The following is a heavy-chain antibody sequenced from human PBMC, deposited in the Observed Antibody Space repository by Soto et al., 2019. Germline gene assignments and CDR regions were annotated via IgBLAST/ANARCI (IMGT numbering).Heavy chain of an antibody. CDR1: GYIFTSYW. CDR3: ARRYCSSTTCPRHYYAMDV. D-gene: IGHD2-2*01. V-gene: IGHV5-10-1*01. Sequence: GESLKISCKGSGYIFTSYWISWVRQMPGKGLEWMGRIDPSDSYTNYSPSFQGHVTMSTDKSMSTAYLQWSSLKASDTAMYYCARRYCSSTTCPRHYYAMDVWGQGTTVTVSS. J-gene: IGHJ6*02. CDR2: IDPSDSYT.